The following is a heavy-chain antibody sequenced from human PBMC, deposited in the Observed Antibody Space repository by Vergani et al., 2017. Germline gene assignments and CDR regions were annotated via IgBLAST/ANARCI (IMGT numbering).Heavy chain of an antibody. CDR2: IITFFGTT. D-gene: IGHD6-13*01. J-gene: IGHJ5*02. V-gene: IGHV1-69*13. CDR1: GGPFKNSA. Sequence: QFQLVQSGNEVKKPGSSVKVSCKASGGPFKNSAFSWVRQVPGQGLEWMGRIITFFGTTDYAQKFQGRFTIIADESTSTAYMELSSLRSEDTAVYYCARERVVIASGTTTISKDNWFDPWGQGTLVTVSS. CDR3: ARERVVIASGTTTISKDNWFDP.